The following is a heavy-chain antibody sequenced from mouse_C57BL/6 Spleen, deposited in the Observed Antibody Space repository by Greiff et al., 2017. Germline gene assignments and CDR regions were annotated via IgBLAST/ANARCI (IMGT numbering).Heavy chain of an antibody. CDR2: IYPSDSET. V-gene: IGHV1-61*01. Sequence: QVQLQQPGAELVRPGSSVKLSCKASGYTFTSYWMDWVKQRPGQGLEWIGNIYPSDSETHYNQKFKDKATLTVDKSSSTAYMQLSSLTSEDSAVYYCARRGTTVVASGYFDVWGTGTTVTGSS. J-gene: IGHJ1*03. CDR1: GYTFTSYW. D-gene: IGHD1-1*01. CDR3: ARRGTTVVASGYFDV.